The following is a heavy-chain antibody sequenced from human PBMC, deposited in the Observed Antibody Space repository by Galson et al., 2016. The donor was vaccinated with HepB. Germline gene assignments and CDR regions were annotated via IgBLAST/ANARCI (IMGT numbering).Heavy chain of an antibody. CDR1: GYIFTSYV. CDR2: INAGNGNT. V-gene: IGHV1-3*01. CDR3: ARDHDFWSASEPSYGMDV. Sequence: SVKVSCKASGYIFTSYVMHWVRQAPGQRLEWMGWINAGNGNTKYSQKFQGRVTITGDTSASTAYMELSSLRSEDTAVYYCARDHDFWSASEPSYGMDVWGQGTTVTVSS. J-gene: IGHJ6*02. D-gene: IGHD3-3*01.